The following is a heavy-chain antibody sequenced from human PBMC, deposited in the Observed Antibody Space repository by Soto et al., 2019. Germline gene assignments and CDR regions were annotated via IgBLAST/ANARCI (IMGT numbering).Heavy chain of an antibody. CDR2: IYYSGST. Sequence: SETLSLTCTVSGGSISSSSYYWGWIRQPPGKGLEWIGSIYYSGSTYYNPSLKSRVTISVDTSKNQFSLKLSSVTAADTAVYYCARHILWFGGKTHRKEFDPWGQGTLVTVSS. D-gene: IGHD3-10*01. CDR1: GGSISSSSYY. V-gene: IGHV4-39*01. CDR3: ARHILWFGGKTHRKEFDP. J-gene: IGHJ5*02.